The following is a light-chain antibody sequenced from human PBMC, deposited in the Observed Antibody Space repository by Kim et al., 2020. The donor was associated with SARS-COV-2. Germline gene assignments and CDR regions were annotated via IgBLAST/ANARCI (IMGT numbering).Light chain of an antibody. CDR2: DAS. Sequence: LPPRPRTAHACRASQSLNSDLGWYPQIPGQPPRLLIYDASNRATDIPARFSGSGSGTDFTLTISSLEPEDFALYYCLQRHDWPLTFGGGTKVDIK. CDR3: LQRHDWPLT. CDR1: QSLNSD. J-gene: IGKJ4*01. V-gene: IGKV3-11*01.